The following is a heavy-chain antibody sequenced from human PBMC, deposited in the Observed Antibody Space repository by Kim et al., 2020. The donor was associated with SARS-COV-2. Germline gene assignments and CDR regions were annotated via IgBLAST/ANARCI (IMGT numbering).Heavy chain of an antibody. CDR3: ANERATRHEFDY. J-gene: IGHJ4*02. Sequence: YADSVKGRLTIARENSKNTLYLKMNSLRAEDTAVYYCANERATRHEFDYWGQGTLVTVSS. V-gene: IGHV3-23*01.